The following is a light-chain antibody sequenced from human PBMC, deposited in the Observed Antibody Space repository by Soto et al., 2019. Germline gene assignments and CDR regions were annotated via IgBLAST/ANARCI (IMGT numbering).Light chain of an antibody. CDR3: CSYAGSSTVV. Sequence: QSALTQPASVSGSPGQSITISCTGTSSDVGSWNLVSWYQQHPGKAPKLMIYEDSKRPSGVSNRFSGSKSGNTASLTISGFQAEDEADYYCCSYAGSSTVVFGGGTQLTVL. CDR1: SSDVGSWNL. CDR2: EDS. V-gene: IGLV2-23*01. J-gene: IGLJ2*01.